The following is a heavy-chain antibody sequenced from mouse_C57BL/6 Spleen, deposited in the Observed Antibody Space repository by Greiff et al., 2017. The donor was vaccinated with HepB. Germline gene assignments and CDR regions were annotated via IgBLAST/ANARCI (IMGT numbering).Heavy chain of an antibody. J-gene: IGHJ1*03. CDR1: GFSLTSYG. CDR3: AKNRGDEGSYWYFDV. D-gene: IGHD3-3*01. CDR2: IWRGGST. Sequence: QVQLQQSGPGLVQPSQSLSITCTVSGFSLTSYGVHWVRQSPGKGLEWLGVIWRGGSTDYNAAFMSRLSITKDNSKSQVFFKMNSLQADDTAIYYCAKNRGDEGSYWYFDVWSTGTTVTVSS. V-gene: IGHV2-5*01.